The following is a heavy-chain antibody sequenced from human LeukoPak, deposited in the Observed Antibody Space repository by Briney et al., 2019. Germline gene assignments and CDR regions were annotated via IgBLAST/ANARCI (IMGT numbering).Heavy chain of an antibody. CDR2: IYYSGNT. V-gene: IGHV4-59*01. J-gene: IGHJ3*02. CDR1: GGSISSYY. Sequence: PSETLSLTCTVSGGSISSYYWSWIRQPPGKGLGWIGYIYYSGNTNYNPSLKSRVTISVDTSKNQFSLKLSSVTAADTAVYYCARVKYYYDSSDQAAFDIWGQGTMVTVSS. CDR3: ARVKYYYDSSDQAAFDI. D-gene: IGHD3-22*01.